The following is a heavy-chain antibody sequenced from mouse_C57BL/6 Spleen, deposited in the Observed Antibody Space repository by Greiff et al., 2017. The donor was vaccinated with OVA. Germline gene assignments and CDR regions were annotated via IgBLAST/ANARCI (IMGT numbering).Heavy chain of an antibody. D-gene: IGHD1-1*01. J-gene: IGHJ4*01. CDR2: INYDGSST. V-gene: IGHV5-16*01. CDR3: ARGYYGSSYAMDY. CDR1: GFTFSDYY. Sequence: EVKLVESEGGLVQPGSSMKLSCTASGFTFSDYYMAWVRQVPEKGLEWVANINYDGSSTYYLDSLKSRFIISRVNAKNILYLQMSSLKSEDTATYYCARGYYGSSYAMDYWGQGTSVTVSS.